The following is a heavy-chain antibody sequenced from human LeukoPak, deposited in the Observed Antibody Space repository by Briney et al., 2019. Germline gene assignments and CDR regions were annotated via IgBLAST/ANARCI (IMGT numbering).Heavy chain of an antibody. Sequence: ASVKVSCKASGYTFTGYYMHWVRQAPGQGLEWMGWINPNSGGTNYAQKFQGRVTMTRDTSISTAYMELSRLRSDDTAVYYCATMPDILTGYYMSYWGQRTLVTVSS. V-gene: IGHV1-2*02. D-gene: IGHD3-9*01. CDR1: GYTFTGYY. CDR3: ATMPDILTGYYMSY. J-gene: IGHJ4*02. CDR2: INPNSGGT.